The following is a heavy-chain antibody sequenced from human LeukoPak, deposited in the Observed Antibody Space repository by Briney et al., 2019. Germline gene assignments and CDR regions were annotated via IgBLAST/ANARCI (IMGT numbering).Heavy chain of an antibody. CDR2: INGRGGST. Sequence: GSLRLSCAASGFTFSNYAMSWVRQAPGKGLEWVSSINGRGGSTYYADSVKGRFTISRDNSKNTLYLQMNSLRAEDTAVYYCSTISSYYYMDVWGKGTTVTISS. D-gene: IGHD2-21*01. CDR3: STISSYYYMDV. J-gene: IGHJ6*03. CDR1: GFTFSNYA. V-gene: IGHV3-23*01.